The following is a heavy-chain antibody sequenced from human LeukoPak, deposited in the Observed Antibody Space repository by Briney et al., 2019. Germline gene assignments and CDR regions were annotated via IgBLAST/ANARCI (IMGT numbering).Heavy chain of an antibody. CDR1: GFSFSGYG. CDR3: ARMGSGWHFDY. J-gene: IGHJ4*02. D-gene: IGHD6-19*01. CDR2: IWFDGSNK. Sequence: GGSLRLSCAASGFSFSGYGMDWVRQAPGKGLEWLAVIWFDGSNKYYADSVKGRFTISRDNSKNTVRLQMNSLRAEDTAVYYCARMGSGWHFDYWGQGTLVTVSS. V-gene: IGHV3-33*01.